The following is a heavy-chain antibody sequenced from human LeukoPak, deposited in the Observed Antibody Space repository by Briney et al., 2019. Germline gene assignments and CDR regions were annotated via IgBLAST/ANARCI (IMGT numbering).Heavy chain of an antibody. Sequence: GGSLRLSCAASGFTFSSYAMSWVRQAPGKGLEWVADIWYDGSNKYYADSVKGRFTISRDNSKNTLYLQMNSLRAEATAVYYCARDSGGSSGLYWGQGTLVTVSS. CDR3: ARDSGGSSGLY. J-gene: IGHJ4*02. CDR2: IWYDGSNK. CDR1: GFTFSSYA. V-gene: IGHV3-33*08. D-gene: IGHD6-19*01.